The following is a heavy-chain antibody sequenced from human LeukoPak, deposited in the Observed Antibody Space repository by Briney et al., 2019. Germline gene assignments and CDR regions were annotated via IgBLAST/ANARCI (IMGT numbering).Heavy chain of an antibody. CDR1: GYTFTGYY. CDR2: INPNSGGT. V-gene: IGHV1-2*02. D-gene: IGHD5-12*01. Sequence: ASVKVSCKASGYTFTGYYMHWVRQAPGQGLEWMGWINPNSGGTNYAQKFQGRVTMTRDTSISTAYMELSRLRSDDTAVYYCARIFVDIVATSSGYYYYYYGMDVWDQGTTVTVSS. CDR3: ARIFVDIVATSSGYYYYYYGMDV. J-gene: IGHJ6*02.